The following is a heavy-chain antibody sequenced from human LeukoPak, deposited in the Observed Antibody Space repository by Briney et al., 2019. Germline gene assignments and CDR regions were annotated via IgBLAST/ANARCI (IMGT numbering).Heavy chain of an antibody. Sequence: ASVKVSCKASGFTFTSSAMQWVQQARGQRLEWIGWIVVGSGNTNYAQKFQERVTITRDMSTSTAYMELSSLRSEDTAVHYCAAVPRGYCSSTSCHNENYYGMDVWGQGTTVTVSS. V-gene: IGHV1-58*02. J-gene: IGHJ6*02. CDR3: AAVPRGYCSSTSCHNENYYGMDV. CDR1: GFTFTSSA. D-gene: IGHD2-2*02. CDR2: IVVGSGNT.